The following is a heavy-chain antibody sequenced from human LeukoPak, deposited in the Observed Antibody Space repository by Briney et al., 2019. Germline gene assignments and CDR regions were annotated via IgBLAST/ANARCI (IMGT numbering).Heavy chain of an antibody. CDR2: IYYSGST. CDR1: GGSISRGGYY. J-gene: IGHJ4*02. D-gene: IGHD3-10*01. CDR3: ARAAPDYGSGSYYKDY. V-gene: IGHV4-31*03. Sequence: SQTLSLTSTLSGGSISRGGYYWSWIRQHPGKGLEGIGHIYYSGSTYYNPSLKRRVTISVDTSKNQFSLKLSSVTAADTAVYYCARAAPDYGSGSYYKDYWGQGTLVTVSS.